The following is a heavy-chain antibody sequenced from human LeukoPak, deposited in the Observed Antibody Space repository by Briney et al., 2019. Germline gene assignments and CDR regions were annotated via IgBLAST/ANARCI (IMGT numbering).Heavy chain of an antibody. V-gene: IGHV5-51*01. CDR1: GYSFSNYW. D-gene: IGHD6-19*01. Sequence: GESLKISCKGSGYSFSNYWIGWVRQMPGKGLEWMGIIYPGDSDTRYSPSFQGQVTISADKSISTAYLQWNSLKASDTAMCYCARSNSGWYGSFDYWGQGTLVTVSS. CDR2: IYPGDSDT. J-gene: IGHJ4*02. CDR3: ARSNSGWYGSFDY.